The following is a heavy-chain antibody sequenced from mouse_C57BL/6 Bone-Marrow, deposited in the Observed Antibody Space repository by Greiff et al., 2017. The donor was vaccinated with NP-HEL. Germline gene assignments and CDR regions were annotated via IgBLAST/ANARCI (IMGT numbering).Heavy chain of an antibody. V-gene: IGHV1-81*01. CDR1: GYTFTSYG. J-gene: IGHJ3*01. Sequence: QVQLQQSGAELARPGASVKLSCKASGYTFTSYGISWVKQRTGQGLEWIGEIYPRSGNTYYNEKFKGKATLTADKSSSTAYMELRSLTSEDSAVYFCASIYGNRFAYWGQGTLVTVSA. D-gene: IGHD2-1*01. CDR2: IYPRSGNT. CDR3: ASIYGNRFAY.